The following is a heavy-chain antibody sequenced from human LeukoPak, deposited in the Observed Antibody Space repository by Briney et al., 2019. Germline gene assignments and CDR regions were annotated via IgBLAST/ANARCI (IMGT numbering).Heavy chain of an antibody. CDR2: ISWNSFTI. J-gene: IGHJ6*03. Sequence: GGSLRLSCAASGFTFDDYAMHWVRQAPGKGLEWVSGISWNSFTIGYADSVKGRFTISRDNAKNSLYLQMNSLRVEDTALYYCAKDVGRVDTASTYMDVWGKGTTVTISS. CDR3: AKDVGRVDTASTYMDV. D-gene: IGHD5-18*01. CDR1: GFTFDDYA. V-gene: IGHV3-9*01.